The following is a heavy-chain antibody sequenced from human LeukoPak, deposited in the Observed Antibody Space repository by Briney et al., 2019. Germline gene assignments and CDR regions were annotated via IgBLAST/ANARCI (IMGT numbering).Heavy chain of an antibody. J-gene: IGHJ4*02. CDR3: ARDLGGSLDY. CDR1: GFTFSSYS. D-gene: IGHD1-26*01. Sequence: SGGSLRLSCAASGFTFSSYSMSWVRLAPGKGLEWVAVISYDGSNKYYADSVKGRFTISRDNSKNTLYLQMNSLRAEDTAVYYCARDLGGSLDYWGQGTLVTVSS. V-gene: IGHV3-30*03. CDR2: ISYDGSNK.